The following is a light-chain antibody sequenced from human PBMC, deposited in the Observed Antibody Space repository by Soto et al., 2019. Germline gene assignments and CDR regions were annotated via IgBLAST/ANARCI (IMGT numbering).Light chain of an antibody. CDR1: QSVSSNY. Sequence: EIVLTQSPGTLSLSPGERASLSCRAIQSVSSNYLAWYQQKSGQAPSLLIYDVSRRATGIPERFSGSGSGTDFTLTISSLQPDDFATYDCQHYKMHSPWTFGQGT. CDR3: QHYKMHSPWT. V-gene: IGKV3-20*01. CDR2: DVS. J-gene: IGKJ1*01.